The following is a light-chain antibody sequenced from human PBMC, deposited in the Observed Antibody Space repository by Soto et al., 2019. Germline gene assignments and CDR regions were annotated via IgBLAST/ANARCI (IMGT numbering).Light chain of an antibody. CDR3: QQYNNWPLT. CDR2: GAS. V-gene: IGKV3-15*01. J-gene: IGKJ4*01. Sequence: EIVKTQSPATPSVSPGERATLSCRASQSVSSNLAWYQQKPDQDPRLLIYGASIRATGIPARFSGSGSGTEFTLTISSLQSEDFAVYYCQQYNNWPLTFGVGTKVEIK. CDR1: QSVSSN.